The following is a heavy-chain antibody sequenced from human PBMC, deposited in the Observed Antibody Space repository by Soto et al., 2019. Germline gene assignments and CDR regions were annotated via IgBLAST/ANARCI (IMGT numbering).Heavy chain of an antibody. D-gene: IGHD2-21*02. CDR3: ASTPGDRTRAHWFDP. Sequence: WGSLRLSCAASGFIVSSNYMSWFRQSPGKGLEWVSVIYSDGSAYYAGSVKGRFTISRDNSKNTLHLQMNSLRAEDTAVYYCASTPGDRTRAHWFDPWGQGTLVTVSS. J-gene: IGHJ5*02. CDR2: IYSDGSA. V-gene: IGHV3-53*01. CDR1: GFIVSSNY.